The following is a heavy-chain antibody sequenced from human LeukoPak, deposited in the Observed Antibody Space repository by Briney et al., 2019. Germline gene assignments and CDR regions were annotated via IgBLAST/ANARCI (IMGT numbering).Heavy chain of an antibody. CDR2: INHSGST. D-gene: IGHD6-13*01. V-gene: IGHV4-34*01. Sequence: PPETLSLTCAVYGGSFSGYYWSWIRQPPGKGLEWIGEINHSGSTNYNPSLKSRVTISVDTSKNQFSLKLSSVTAADTAAYYCARSAAGVDYWGQGTLVTVSS. J-gene: IGHJ4*02. CDR1: GGSFSGYY. CDR3: ARSAAGVDY.